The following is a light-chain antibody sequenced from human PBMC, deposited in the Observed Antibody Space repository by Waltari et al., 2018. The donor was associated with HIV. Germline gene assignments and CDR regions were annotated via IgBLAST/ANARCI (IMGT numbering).Light chain of an antibody. CDR1: TSNIGNNA. V-gene: IGLV1-36*01. CDR3: AAWDDNLNGWV. Sequence: QSVLTQPPSLSGAPGQRVTISCSGSTSNIGNNAVNWYQQLPEKAPKLLIYDNDLTPSSGVSDRFSGSASGTSASLAISGLQSEDEATYYCAAWDDNLNGWVFGGGTRLTVL. J-gene: IGLJ3*02. CDR2: DND.